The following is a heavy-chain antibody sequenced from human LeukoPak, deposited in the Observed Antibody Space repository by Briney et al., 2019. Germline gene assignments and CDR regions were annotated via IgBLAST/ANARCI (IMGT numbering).Heavy chain of an antibody. Sequence: SETLSLTCTVSGDSISSGDYYWSWIRQPPGKGLEWIGYIYESGTTDYNPSLKSRVTISVDRSKNEFSLKLSSVTAADTAVYYCARDPSITMVRGVFDYWGQGTLVTVSS. D-gene: IGHD3-10*01. CDR1: GDSISSGDYY. J-gene: IGHJ4*02. V-gene: IGHV4-30-2*01. CDR3: ARDPSITMVRGVFDY. CDR2: IYESGTT.